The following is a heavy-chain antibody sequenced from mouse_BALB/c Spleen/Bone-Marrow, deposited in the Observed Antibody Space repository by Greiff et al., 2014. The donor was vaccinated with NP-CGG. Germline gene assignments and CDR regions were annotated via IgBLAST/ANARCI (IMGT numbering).Heavy chain of an antibody. CDR1: GFTFSSYS. Sequence: EVMLVESGGGLVKPGGSLKLSCAASGFTFSSYSMSWVRQTPEKRLEWVATISSGGHYTYYPDSVKGRFTISRDNAKNTLYLQMSSLKPEDTAMYYCSKDGGYDYSYYFDYWGQGTTPTVS. D-gene: IGHD2-4*01. J-gene: IGHJ2*01. CDR2: ISSGGHYT. CDR3: SKDGGYDYSYYFDY. V-gene: IGHV5-6-4*01.